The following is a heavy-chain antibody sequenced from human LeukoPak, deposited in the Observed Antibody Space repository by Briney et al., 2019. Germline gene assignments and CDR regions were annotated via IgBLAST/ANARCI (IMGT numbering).Heavy chain of an antibody. CDR3: STTKKSRSIVGSSFDY. Sequence: ASVKVSCKTSGYTFTGHYMHWVRQAPGQGLEWMGWINPNNGGTNYARKLQGRVTMTRDTSINTAYMELSRLSPDDTAVYYCSTTKKSRSIVGSSFDYWGQGTLVTVSS. CDR2: INPNNGGT. CDR1: GYTFTGHY. V-gene: IGHV1-2*02. D-gene: IGHD1-26*01. J-gene: IGHJ4*02.